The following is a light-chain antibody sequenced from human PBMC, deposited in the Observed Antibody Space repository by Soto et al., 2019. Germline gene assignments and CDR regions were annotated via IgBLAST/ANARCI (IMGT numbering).Light chain of an antibody. CDR3: QQYNSQWT. CDR2: GAS. Sequence: EIVLTQSPGTLSLSPGERATLSCRASQSVSSTYLIWYQQKPGQAPRLLIYGASSRATGVPDRFSGGGSGTEFTLTISSLQPDDFATYYCQQYNSQWTFGQGTKVEFK. V-gene: IGKV3-20*01. J-gene: IGKJ1*01. CDR1: QSVSSTY.